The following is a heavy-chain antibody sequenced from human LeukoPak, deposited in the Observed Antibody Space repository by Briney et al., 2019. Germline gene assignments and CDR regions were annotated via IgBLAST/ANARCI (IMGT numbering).Heavy chain of an antibody. D-gene: IGHD6-13*01. CDR1: GGSISSHY. Sequence: SETLSLTCTVSGGSISSHYWSWIRQPPGKGLEWIGYIYYSGSTNYNPSLKSRVTISVDTSKNQFSLKLSSVTAADTAVYYCARRGYFDYWGQGTLVTVSS. CDR3: ARRGYFDY. CDR2: IYYSGST. J-gene: IGHJ4*02. V-gene: IGHV4-59*11.